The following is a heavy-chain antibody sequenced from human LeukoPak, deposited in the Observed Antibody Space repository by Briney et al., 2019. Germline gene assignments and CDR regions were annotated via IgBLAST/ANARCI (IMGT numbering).Heavy chain of an antibody. CDR2: IIPIFGTA. D-gene: IGHD2-15*01. J-gene: IGHJ4*02. Sequence: SVKVSCKTSGYTFISYGISWVRQAPGQGLEWMGGIIPIFGTANYAQKFQGRVTITADESTSTAYMELSSLRSEDTAVYYCARGVVAATPFDYWGQGTLVTVSS. CDR1: GYTFISYG. CDR3: ARGVVAATPFDY. V-gene: IGHV1-69*13.